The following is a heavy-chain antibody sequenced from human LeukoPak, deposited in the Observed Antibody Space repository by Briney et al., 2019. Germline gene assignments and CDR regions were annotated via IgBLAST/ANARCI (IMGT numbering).Heavy chain of an antibody. Sequence: GGSLRLSCAASGITFSNYALYWVRQAPGKGLEWVAVISYDGSSKYYADSVKGRFTISRDNSKSTLYLQMNSLRDEDTAVFYCARDHLTPAGGWFDPWGQGTLVTVSS. J-gene: IGHJ5*02. V-gene: IGHV3-30-3*01. CDR1: GITFSNYA. CDR3: ARDHLTPAGGWFDP. CDR2: ISYDGSSK. D-gene: IGHD6-25*01.